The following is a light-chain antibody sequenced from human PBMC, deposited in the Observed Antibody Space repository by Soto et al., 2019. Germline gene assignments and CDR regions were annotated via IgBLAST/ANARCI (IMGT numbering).Light chain of an antibody. Sequence: QPVLTQPPSVSAAPGQKVSISCSGSGSNIGNNYVSWYQHLPGTAPKLLICENDKRPSGIPDRFSGSKSGTSATLGITGLQTGDEADYYCGTWDSSLGAVVFGGGTKLTVL. CDR1: GSNIGNNY. J-gene: IGLJ2*01. CDR2: END. CDR3: GTWDSSLGAVV. V-gene: IGLV1-51*02.